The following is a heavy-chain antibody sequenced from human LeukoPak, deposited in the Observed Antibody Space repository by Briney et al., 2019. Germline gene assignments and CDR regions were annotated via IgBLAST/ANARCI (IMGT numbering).Heavy chain of an antibody. CDR2: ISAYNGNT. Sequence: GASVKVSCKASGYTFTSYGISWVRQAPGQGLEWMGWISAYNGNTNYAQKLQGRVTMTTDTSTSTAYMELRSLRSDDTAVYYCARVHYDILTGYCDYWGQGTLVTVSS. D-gene: IGHD3-9*01. V-gene: IGHV1-18*01. CDR1: GYTFTSYG. CDR3: ARVHYDILTGYCDY. J-gene: IGHJ4*02.